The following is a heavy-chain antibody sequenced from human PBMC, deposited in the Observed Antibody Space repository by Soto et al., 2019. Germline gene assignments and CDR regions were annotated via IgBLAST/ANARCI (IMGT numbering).Heavy chain of an antibody. Sequence: SETLSLTCTVSGASISRYDWSWIRQSPGKGLEWIGYLYNTGSTIYNPSLKSRVTISVDTSKNQFSLKLSSATAADTAVYYCARPRDCSSTSCYGALDPWGQGTLVTVSS. J-gene: IGHJ5*02. CDR1: GASISRYD. V-gene: IGHV4-59*08. D-gene: IGHD2-2*01. CDR3: ARPRDCSSTSCYGALDP. CDR2: LYNTGST.